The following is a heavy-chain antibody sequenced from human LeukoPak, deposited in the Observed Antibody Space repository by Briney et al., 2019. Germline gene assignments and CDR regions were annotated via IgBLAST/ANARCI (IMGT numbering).Heavy chain of an antibody. J-gene: IGHJ2*01. Sequence: PGGSLRLSCAASGFTFSDYYMSWIRQAPGKGLEWVSYISSSGSTIYYADSVKGRFTISRDNAKNSLYLQMNSLRAEDTAVYYCARDRRDGYTVYWYFDLWGRGTLVTVSS. D-gene: IGHD5-24*01. CDR2: ISSSGSTI. CDR3: ARDRRDGYTVYWYFDL. V-gene: IGHV3-11*04. CDR1: GFTFSDYY.